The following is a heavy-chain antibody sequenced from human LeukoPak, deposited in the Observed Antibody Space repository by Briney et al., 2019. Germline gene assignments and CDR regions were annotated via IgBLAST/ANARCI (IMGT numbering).Heavy chain of an antibody. Sequence: PGGSLRLSCAASGFTFSSYAMHWVRQAPGKGLEWVAVISYDGSNKYYADSVKGRFTISRDNSKNTLYLQMNSLRAEDTAVYYCARDWVDCSGGSCYSSFFMDAFDIWGQGTMVTVSS. J-gene: IGHJ3*02. CDR3: ARDWVDCSGGSCYSSFFMDAFDI. D-gene: IGHD2-15*01. CDR1: GFTFSSYA. CDR2: ISYDGSNK. V-gene: IGHV3-30-3*01.